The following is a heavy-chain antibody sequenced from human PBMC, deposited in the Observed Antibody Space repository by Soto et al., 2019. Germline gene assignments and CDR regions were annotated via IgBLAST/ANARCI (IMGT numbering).Heavy chain of an antibody. J-gene: IGHJ4*02. CDR3: ARGLMGWLQYLPLFDY. CDR1: GGSFSGYY. Sequence: QVQLQQWGAGLLKPSETLSLTCAVYGGSFSGYYWRWIRQPPGKGLEWIGEINHSGSTNYNPSLKSRVTISVDTSKNQFALKVRSVTAADTAVYYCARGLMGWLQYLPLFDYWGQGTLVTVSS. D-gene: IGHD5-12*01. CDR2: INHSGST. V-gene: IGHV4-34*01.